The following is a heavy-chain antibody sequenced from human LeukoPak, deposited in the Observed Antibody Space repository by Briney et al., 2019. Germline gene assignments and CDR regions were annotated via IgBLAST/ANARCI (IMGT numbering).Heavy chain of an antibody. CDR3: ARERLSNWFDP. CDR2: INNSGST. CDR1: GGSFSGYF. V-gene: IGHV4-34*01. J-gene: IGHJ5*02. Sequence: SETLSLTCGVYGGSFSGYFLSWIRQPPGKGLEWIGEINNSGSTNYNPSLKSRVTISVDTSKNQFSLKLSSVTAADTAVYYCARERLSNWFDPWGQGTLVTVSS. D-gene: IGHD3-16*02.